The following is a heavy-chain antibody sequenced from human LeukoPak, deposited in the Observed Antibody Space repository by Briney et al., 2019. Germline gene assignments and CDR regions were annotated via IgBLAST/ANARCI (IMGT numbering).Heavy chain of an antibody. Sequence: PGGSLRLSCAASGFTFSSSWMHWVRQAPGKGLVWVSRINSDGSSTNYADSVKGRFTISRDNAKNSLYLQMNSLRAEDTAVYYCARDMAVLTMVRGDTKPPGWFDPWGQGTLVTVSS. CDR2: INSDGSST. D-gene: IGHD3-10*01. J-gene: IGHJ5*02. V-gene: IGHV3-74*01. CDR1: GFTFSSSW. CDR3: ARDMAVLTMVRGDTKPPGWFDP.